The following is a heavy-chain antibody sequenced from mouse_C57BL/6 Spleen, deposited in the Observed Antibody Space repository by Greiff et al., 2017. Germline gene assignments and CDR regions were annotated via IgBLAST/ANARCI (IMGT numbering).Heavy chain of an antibody. J-gene: IGHJ4*01. V-gene: IGHV5-9-1*02. CDR2: ISSGGDYI. Sequence: EVHLVESGEGLVKPGGSLKLSCAASGFTFSSYAMSWVRQTPEKRLEWVAYISSGGDYIYYADTVKGRFTISSDNARNTLYLQMSSLKSEDTAMYYCTFDDYGPTVGFYAMDYWGQGTSVTVSS. CDR1: GFTFSSYA. D-gene: IGHD2-4*01. CDR3: TFDDYGPTVGFYAMDY.